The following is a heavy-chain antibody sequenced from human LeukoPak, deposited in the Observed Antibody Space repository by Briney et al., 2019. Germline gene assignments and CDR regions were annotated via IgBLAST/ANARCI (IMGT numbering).Heavy chain of an antibody. CDR2: ISPSGNT. D-gene: IGHD6-6*01. CDR1: SDSISTHS. V-gene: IGHV4-4*07. J-gene: IGHJ2*01. CDR3: ARRPYWYFDL. Sequence: SETLSLTCSVSSDSISTHSWSWIRQPAGKRLEWIGHISPSGNTNYNPSLKSRVTMSVDTSKNHFSLKLTSVIAADTAVYYCARRPYWYFDLWGRGTLVTVSS.